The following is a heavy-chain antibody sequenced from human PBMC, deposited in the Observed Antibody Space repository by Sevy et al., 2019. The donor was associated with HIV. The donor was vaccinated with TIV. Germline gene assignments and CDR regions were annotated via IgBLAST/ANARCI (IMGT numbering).Heavy chain of an antibody. V-gene: IGHV3-23*01. CDR1: GFTFTSYA. Sequence: GGSQRLSCAASGFTFTSYAMSWVRQAPGKGLEWVSAISGSGGRTYYADSVKGRFTISRDNSKNTLNLQMNSRRAEDTAIYYCAKPTSYVYGSSSDPLPSSRNDYWGQGTLVTVSS. CDR3: AKPTSYVYGSSSDPLPSSRNDY. D-gene: IGHD3-10*01. J-gene: IGHJ4*02. CDR2: ISGSGGRT.